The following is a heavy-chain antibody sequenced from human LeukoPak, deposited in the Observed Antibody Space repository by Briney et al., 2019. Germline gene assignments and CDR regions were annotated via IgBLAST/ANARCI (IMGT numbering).Heavy chain of an antibody. CDR3: ARDRTGYNSSWKGGYYYYYMDV. J-gene: IGHJ6*03. CDR1: GFTFSSYG. Sequence: GGSLRLSCAASGFTFSSYGMHWVRQAPGKGLEWVAFIRYDGSNKYYADSVKGRFTISRDNSKNTLYLQMNSLRDEDTAVYYCARDRTGYNSSWKGGYYYYYMDVWGKGTTVTISS. D-gene: IGHD6-13*01. CDR2: IRYDGSNK. V-gene: IGHV3-30*02.